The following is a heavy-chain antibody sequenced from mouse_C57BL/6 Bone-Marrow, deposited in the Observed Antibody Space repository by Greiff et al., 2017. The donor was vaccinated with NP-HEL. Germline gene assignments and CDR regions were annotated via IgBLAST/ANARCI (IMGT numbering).Heavy chain of an antibody. CDR1: GYTFTGYW. Sequence: QVQLQQSGAELMKPGASVKLSCKATGYTFTGYWIEWVKQRPGHGLEWIGEILPGSGSTNYYEKFKGKATFTADTSSNTAYMQLSSLTTEDSAIYYCARGFAYWGQGTLVTVSA. V-gene: IGHV1-9*01. CDR3: ARGFAY. J-gene: IGHJ3*01. CDR2: ILPGSGST.